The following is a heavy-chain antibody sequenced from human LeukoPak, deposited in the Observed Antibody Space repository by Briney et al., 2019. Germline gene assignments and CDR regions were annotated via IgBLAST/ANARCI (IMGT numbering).Heavy chain of an antibody. Sequence: SETLSLTCTVSGGSISSYYWSWIRQPAGKGPEWIGRIYTSGSTNYNPSLKSRVTMSVDTSKNQFSLKLSSVTAADTAVYYCARETQLLWFGEFAYYFDYWGQGTLVTVSS. J-gene: IGHJ4*02. CDR1: GGSISSYY. V-gene: IGHV4-4*07. CDR2: IYTSGST. D-gene: IGHD3-10*01. CDR3: ARETQLLWFGEFAYYFDY.